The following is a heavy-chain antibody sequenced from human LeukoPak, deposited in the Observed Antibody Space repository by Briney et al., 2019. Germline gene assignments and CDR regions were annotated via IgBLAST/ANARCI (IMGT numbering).Heavy chain of an antibody. D-gene: IGHD4-17*01. CDR2: INHSGSA. V-gene: IGHV4-34*01. CDR1: GGSFSGYY. CDR3: ARGQGTVTTH. J-gene: IGHJ4*02. Sequence: SETLSLTCAVSGGSFSGYYWTWIRQPPGKGLEWIGEINHSGSANYNPSLKSRVTISLDTSKNQSSLKVSSVTAADTAVYYCARGQGTVTTHWGQGTLVTVSS.